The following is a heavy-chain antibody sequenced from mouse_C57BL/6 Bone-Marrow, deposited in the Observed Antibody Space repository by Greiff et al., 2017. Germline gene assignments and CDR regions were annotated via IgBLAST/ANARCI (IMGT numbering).Heavy chain of an antibody. J-gene: IGHJ4*01. D-gene: IGHD1-1*02. CDR2: ILPGSGST. CDR3: ARWDGAYDPYYAMDY. CDR1: GYTFTGYW. Sequence: VKLMESGAELMKPGASVKFSCKATGYTFTGYWIQWVKQRPGHGLEWIGEILPGSGSTNYNEKFKGKATFTADTSSNTAYMQLSSLTTEDSAFYYYARWDGAYDPYYAMDYGGQGTSVTVTA. V-gene: IGHV1-9*01.